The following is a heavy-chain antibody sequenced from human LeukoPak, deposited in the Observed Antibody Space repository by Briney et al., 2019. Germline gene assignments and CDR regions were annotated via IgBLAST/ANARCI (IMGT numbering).Heavy chain of an antibody. J-gene: IGHJ5*02. Sequence: SETLSLTCAVYGGSFSGYYWSWIRQPPGKGLEWIGEINHSGSTNYNPSLKSRVTISVDTSKNQFSLKLSSVTAVDTAVYYCARGRRYTGYDYTLSWFDPWGQGTLVTVSS. CDR3: ARGRRYTGYDYTLSWFDP. CDR1: GGSFSGYY. CDR2: INHSGST. V-gene: IGHV4-34*01. D-gene: IGHD5-12*01.